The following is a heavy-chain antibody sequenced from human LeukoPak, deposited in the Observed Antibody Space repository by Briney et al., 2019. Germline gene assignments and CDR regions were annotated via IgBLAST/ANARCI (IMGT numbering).Heavy chain of an antibody. CDR1: GYTFTNYY. J-gene: IGHJ4*02. CDR3: ARTGYSSPRAHFDY. Sequence: ASVKVSCKASGYTFTNYYMHWVRQAPGQGLECMGMINPSGGSTTYAQKFQGRVTMTRDLSTNTVYMERSSLRSEDTAVYYCARTGYSSPRAHFDYWGQGTLVTVSS. D-gene: IGHD6-13*01. CDR2: INPSGGST. V-gene: IGHV1-46*01.